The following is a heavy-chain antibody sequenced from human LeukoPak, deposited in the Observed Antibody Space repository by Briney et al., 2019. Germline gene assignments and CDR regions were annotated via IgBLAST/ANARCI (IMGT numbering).Heavy chain of an antibody. V-gene: IGHV4-59*08. CDR1: GGSISSYY. Sequence: SETLSLTCTVSGGSISSYYWSWIRQPPGKGLEWIGYIYYSGSTNYNPSLKSRVTISVDTSKNQFSLKLSSVTAADTAVYYCARGPINNWNDVEDAFDIWGQGTMVTVSS. J-gene: IGHJ3*02. D-gene: IGHD1-1*01. CDR2: IYYSGST. CDR3: ARGPINNWNDVEDAFDI.